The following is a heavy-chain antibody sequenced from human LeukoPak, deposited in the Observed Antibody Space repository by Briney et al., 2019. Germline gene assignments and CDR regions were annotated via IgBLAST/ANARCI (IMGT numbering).Heavy chain of an antibody. CDR3: ANFQWLRYFAF. CDR1: GFTFSEYY. CDR2: ISSSGNIN. V-gene: IGHV3-11*01. D-gene: IGHD5-12*01. J-gene: IGHJ4*02. Sequence: GGSLRLSCAASGFTFSEYYMSWIRQAPGKGLEWLSYISSSGNINYHTDSVKGRFTISRDNAKNSLYLQMNSLRAEDTAVYYCANFQWLRYFAFWGQGTLVTVSS.